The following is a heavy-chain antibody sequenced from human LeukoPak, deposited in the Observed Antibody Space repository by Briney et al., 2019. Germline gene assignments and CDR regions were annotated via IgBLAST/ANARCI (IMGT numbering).Heavy chain of an antibody. V-gene: IGHV4-4*02. CDR1: SDSIFTSNW. CDR2: IYHSGST. CDR3: ARGYYFDY. J-gene: IGHJ4*02. Sequence: SETLSLTCTVSSDSIFTSNWWSWVRQPPGKGLEWIGEIYHSGSTNYNPSLKSRVTISVDTSKNQFSLKLSSVTAADTAVYYCARGYYFDYWGQGTLVTVSS.